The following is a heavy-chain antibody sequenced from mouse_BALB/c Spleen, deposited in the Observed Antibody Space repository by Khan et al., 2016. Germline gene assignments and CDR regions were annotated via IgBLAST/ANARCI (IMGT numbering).Heavy chain of an antibody. CDR3: ARRTYYFDY. CDR1: GYSITSDYA. V-gene: IGHV3-2*02. CDR2: ISYSGST. J-gene: IGHJ2*01. Sequence: EVQLQESGPGLVKPSQSLSLTCTVTGYSITSDYAWNWIRQFPGNKLEWMGYISYSGSTSYNPSLKSRISITRDTSKNQFFLQLNSVTTEDTATYDCARRTYYFDYWGQGTTLTVSS.